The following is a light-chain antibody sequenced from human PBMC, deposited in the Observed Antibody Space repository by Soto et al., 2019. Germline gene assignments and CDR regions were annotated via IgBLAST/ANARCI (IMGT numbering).Light chain of an antibody. CDR2: DAS. CDR1: QNINNY. CDR3: QQYENLPT. J-gene: IGKJ5*01. V-gene: IGKV1-33*01. Sequence: IQRTQSPSTLSASVGGRVTVACQASQNINNYLNWYQQKPGRAPKLLIYDASNLEAGVPSRFRGSGSGTDFTFTISRLQPEDIATYYCQQYENLPTFGQGTLLEIK.